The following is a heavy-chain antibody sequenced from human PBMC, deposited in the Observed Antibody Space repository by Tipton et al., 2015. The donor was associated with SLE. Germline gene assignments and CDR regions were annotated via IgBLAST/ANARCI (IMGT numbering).Heavy chain of an antibody. J-gene: IGHJ4*02. V-gene: IGHV1-8*01. D-gene: IGHD6-13*01. Sequence: QLVQSGAEVKMPGASVKVSCEASGYTFTSLDINWVRQASGQGFEWMGWMSPNNGDTGYAQKFQGRVTMTRDTSTSTAYMELSTLTSEDTAVCYCARGVEAGVDYWGQGTQVTVSS. CDR2: MSPNNGDT. CDR3: ARGVEAGVDY. CDR1: GYTFTSLD.